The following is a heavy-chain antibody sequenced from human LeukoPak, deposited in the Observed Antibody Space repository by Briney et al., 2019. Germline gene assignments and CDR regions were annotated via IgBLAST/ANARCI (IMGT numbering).Heavy chain of an antibody. CDR3: AKDLMRDRWFGES. Sequence: GGSLRLSCAASGFTFSDYWMHWVRQAPGKGLEWVAFIRYEGNNEYYADSVKGRFTISRDNSKNTLYLEMNSLRAEDTAVYYCAKDLMRDRWFGESWGQGTLVTVSS. V-gene: IGHV3-30*02. D-gene: IGHD3-10*01. J-gene: IGHJ5*02. CDR2: IRYEGNNE. CDR1: GFTFSDYW.